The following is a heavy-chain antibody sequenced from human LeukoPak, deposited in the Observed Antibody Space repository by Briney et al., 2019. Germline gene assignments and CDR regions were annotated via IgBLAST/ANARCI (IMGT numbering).Heavy chain of an antibody. Sequence: SETLSLTCTVSGGSISSYYWSWIRQPPGKGLEWIGYIYYSGSTNYNPSLKSRVTISVDTSKNQFSLKLSSVTAADTAVYYCARGPTRSITIFGVVIEDGMDVWGQGTTVTVPS. CDR1: GGSISSYY. CDR2: IYYSGST. J-gene: IGHJ6*02. D-gene: IGHD3-3*01. CDR3: ARGPTRSITIFGVVIEDGMDV. V-gene: IGHV4-59*01.